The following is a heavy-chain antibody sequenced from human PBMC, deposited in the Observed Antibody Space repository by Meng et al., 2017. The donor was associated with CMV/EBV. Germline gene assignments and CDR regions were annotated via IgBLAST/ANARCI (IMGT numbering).Heavy chain of an antibody. CDR2: ISYDGGNK. D-gene: IGHD3-16*02. Sequence: GGSLRLSCAASGFTFSSYAMHWVRQAPGKGLEWVAVISYDGGNKYYADSVKGRFTISRDNSKNTLYLQMNSLRAEDTAVYYCARDITPSPVNYYYYYGMDVWGQGTTVTVSS. V-gene: IGHV3-30-3*01. CDR1: GFTFSSYA. CDR3: ARDITPSPVNYYYYYGMDV. J-gene: IGHJ6*02.